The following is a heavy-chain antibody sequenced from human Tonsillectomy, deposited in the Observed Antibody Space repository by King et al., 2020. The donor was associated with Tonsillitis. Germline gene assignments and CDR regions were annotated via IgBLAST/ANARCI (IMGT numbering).Heavy chain of an antibody. V-gene: IGHV1-69*02. J-gene: IGHJ4*02. CDR3: ARWEEQQLGSDAGFFDY. CDR2: NIPIRGIV. D-gene: IGHD6-13*01. Sequence: QLVQSGAEVKKPGSSVKVSCKASGGTFSSYTISWVRQAPGQGLEWMGRNIPIRGIVNYAQKFQGRVTISADKSTSTAYMEVSSLRSEDTAVYYCARWEEQQLGSDAGFFDYWGQGTLVTVSS. CDR1: GGTFSSYT.